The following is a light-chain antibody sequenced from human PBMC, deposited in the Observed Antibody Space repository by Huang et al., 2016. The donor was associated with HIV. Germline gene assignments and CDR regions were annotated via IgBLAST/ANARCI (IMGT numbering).Light chain of an antibody. V-gene: IGKV4-1*01. CDR1: QNLLYTSNNANY. J-gene: IGKJ2*01. Sequence: DIVLTQSPDSLAVSLGERATIRCKSSQNLLYTSNNANYLAWYQRKPGPPPKLRITGAATRESGVPDRFSGAGSETEFTLTISSLRAEDVAVYYCQQYYNTPRTFGQGTKLEIK. CDR3: QQYYNTPRT. CDR2: GAA.